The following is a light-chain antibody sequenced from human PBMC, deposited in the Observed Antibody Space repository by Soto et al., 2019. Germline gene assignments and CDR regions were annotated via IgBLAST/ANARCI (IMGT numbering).Light chain of an antibody. Sequence: EIVLTQSPGTLSLSPGERVTLSCRASQSVSSNYLAWYQQKPGQSPRLLIYDSSTRAAGIPDRFSGSGSGTDFTLTISRLEPEDFAVYYCQQYGSSLFTFGPGTKVDIK. J-gene: IGKJ3*01. CDR3: QQYGSSLFT. CDR1: QSVSSNY. CDR2: DSS. V-gene: IGKV3-20*01.